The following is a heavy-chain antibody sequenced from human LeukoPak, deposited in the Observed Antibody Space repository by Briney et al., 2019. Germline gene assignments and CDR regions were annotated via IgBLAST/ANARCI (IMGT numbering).Heavy chain of an antibody. J-gene: IGHJ3*02. CDR3: ARVEQLSAFDI. CDR1: GFTVSSNY. V-gene: IGHV3-53*01. D-gene: IGHD6-19*01. Sequence: GGSLRLSCAASGFTVSSNYVSWVRQAPGKGLEWVSVIYSGGSTYYADSVKGRFTISRDNSKNTLYLQMNSLRAEDTAVYYCARVEQLSAFDIWGQGTMVTVSS. CDR2: IYSGGST.